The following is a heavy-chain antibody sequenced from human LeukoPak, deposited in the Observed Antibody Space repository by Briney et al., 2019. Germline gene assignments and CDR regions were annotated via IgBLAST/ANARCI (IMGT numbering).Heavy chain of an antibody. CDR2: IYYSGIT. Sequence: SETLSLTCTVSGDSISSYYWYWFRQPPGKELEWIACIYYSGITYYNPSLKSRVTISLDTSKNQFSLRLISVTAADTAVYYCAREGIVRTYDQWGQGTLVTVSS. CDR1: GDSISSYY. J-gene: IGHJ4*02. V-gene: IGHV4-59*12. CDR3: AREGIVRTYDQ. D-gene: IGHD1-26*01.